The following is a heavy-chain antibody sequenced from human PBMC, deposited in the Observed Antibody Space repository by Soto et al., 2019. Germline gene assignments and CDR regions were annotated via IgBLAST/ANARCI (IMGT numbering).Heavy chain of an antibody. V-gene: IGHV2-26*01. CDR1: GFSLSNARMG. D-gene: IGHD6-13*01. J-gene: IGHJ4*02. Sequence: QVTLKESGPVLVKPTETLTLTCTVSGFSLSNARMGVSWIRQPPGKALEWLAHIFSNDEKSYNTSLKSRLTISKDTSKSQVVLTMTNMDPVDTATYYCARIIQSSWPFYFDYWGQGTLVTVSS. CDR2: IFSNDEK. CDR3: ARIIQSSWPFYFDY.